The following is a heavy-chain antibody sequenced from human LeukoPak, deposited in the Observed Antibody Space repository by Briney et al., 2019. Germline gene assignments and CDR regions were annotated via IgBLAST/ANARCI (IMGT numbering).Heavy chain of an antibody. D-gene: IGHD3-10*01. Sequence: ASVKVSCKASGYTFTGYYMHWVRQAPGQGLEWMGWINPNSGGTNYAQKFQGRVTMTTDTSTSTAYMELRSLRSDDTAVYYCARDYVLTRYYYGSGSPFDYRGQGTLVTVSS. J-gene: IGHJ4*02. V-gene: IGHV1-2*02. CDR1: GYTFTGYY. CDR3: ARDYVLTRYYYGSGSPFDY. CDR2: INPNSGGT.